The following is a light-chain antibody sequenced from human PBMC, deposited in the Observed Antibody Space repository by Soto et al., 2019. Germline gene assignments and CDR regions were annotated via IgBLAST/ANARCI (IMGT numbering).Light chain of an antibody. Sequence: DIQMTQSPPTLSASVGDRVTITCRASQSVSSRLAWYQQKPGKAPKLLIYKASSLESGVPSRFSGSGSGTEFNLTISRLQPDDFATYYCQQYDSYSSFGPGTKVDMK. CDR1: QSVSSR. V-gene: IGKV1-5*03. CDR2: KAS. CDR3: QQYDSYSS. J-gene: IGKJ3*01.